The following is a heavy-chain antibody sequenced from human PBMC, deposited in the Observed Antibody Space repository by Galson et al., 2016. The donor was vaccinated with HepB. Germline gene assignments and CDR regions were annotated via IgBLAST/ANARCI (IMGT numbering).Heavy chain of an antibody. CDR3: AGEEHGAATIYGAY. CDR1: GFIFSRYA. J-gene: IGHJ4*02. D-gene: IGHD4-17*01. CDR2: ISGSGAKT. V-gene: IGHV3-23*01. Sequence: SLRLSCAAPGFIFSRYAMSWVRQSPGKGLEWVSAISGSGAKTYYAASVKARFTISRDNSRNTLYLQMNSLRAEDTAIYYCAGEEHGAATIYGAYWGQGTLVSVSS.